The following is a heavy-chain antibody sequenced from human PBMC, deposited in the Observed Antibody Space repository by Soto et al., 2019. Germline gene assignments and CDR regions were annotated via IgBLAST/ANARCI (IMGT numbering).Heavy chain of an antibody. V-gene: IGHV1-3*01. J-gene: IGHJ4*02. CDR3: ARDPALDY. CDR2: INAGNGNT. Sequence: GASVKVSCKASGYIFTSYTMHWVRQAPGQRLEWMGWINAGNGNTKYSQKFQGRVTLTTDPSASTAYMELTSLRFEDTAVYYCARDPALDYWGQGTLVTVS. CDR1: GYIFTSYT.